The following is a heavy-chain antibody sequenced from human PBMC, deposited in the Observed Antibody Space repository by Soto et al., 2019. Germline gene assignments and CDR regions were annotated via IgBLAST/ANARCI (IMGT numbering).Heavy chain of an antibody. Sequence: ASVKVSCKASGYTFSTYAMHWVRQAPGQRPEWMGWINPGNSNTKYSQKFQGRVTITADKSTNTAYMDLTRLTFEDTAVYYCARDSPIGSEYSGYDGIDYWGQGTLVTVSS. V-gene: IGHV1-3*01. CDR2: INPGNSNT. D-gene: IGHD5-12*01. CDR3: ARDSPIGSEYSGYDGIDY. CDR1: GYTFSTYA. J-gene: IGHJ4*02.